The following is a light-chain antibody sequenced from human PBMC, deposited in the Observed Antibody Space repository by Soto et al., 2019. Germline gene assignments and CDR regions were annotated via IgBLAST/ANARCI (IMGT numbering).Light chain of an antibody. Sequence: QSALTQPASVSGSPGQSIAISCTGTSSDVGGYNSLSWYQQNPGKAPKLMIYDVSNRPSGVSDRFSGSKPGNKASLTISGVQAEDEADYYCSLYTSSGNYVFGTGTKLTVL. J-gene: IGLJ1*01. CDR2: DVS. CDR3: SLYTSSGNYV. CDR1: SSDVGGYNS. V-gene: IGLV2-14*01.